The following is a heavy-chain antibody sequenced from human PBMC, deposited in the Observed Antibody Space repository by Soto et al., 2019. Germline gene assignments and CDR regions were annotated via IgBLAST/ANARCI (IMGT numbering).Heavy chain of an antibody. V-gene: IGHV3-73*02. Sequence: EAQLVESGGGLVQPGGSLKLSCAASGFSFSDSAMHWVRQASGKGLEWVGRIRSKANSYATAYAASVKGRFPISRDDSNNTAYLQMNSLKTEDTAVYYCYDGMDIWGQGTRVTVSS. J-gene: IGHJ6*02. CDR1: GFSFSDSA. CDR2: IRSKANSYAT. CDR3: YDGMDI.